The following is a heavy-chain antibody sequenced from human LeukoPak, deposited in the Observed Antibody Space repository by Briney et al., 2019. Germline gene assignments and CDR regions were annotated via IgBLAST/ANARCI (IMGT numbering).Heavy chain of an antibody. CDR1: GGSISSSSYY. Sequence: SETLSLTCTVSGGSISSSSYYWGWIRQPPGKGLEWIVSIYYSGSTNYNPSLKSRVTISVDTSKNQFSLKLSSVTAADTAVYYCARDSYSNYVYYYGMDVWGQGTTVTVSS. V-gene: IGHV4-39*07. CDR2: IYYSGST. J-gene: IGHJ6*02. D-gene: IGHD4-11*01. CDR3: ARDSYSNYVYYYGMDV.